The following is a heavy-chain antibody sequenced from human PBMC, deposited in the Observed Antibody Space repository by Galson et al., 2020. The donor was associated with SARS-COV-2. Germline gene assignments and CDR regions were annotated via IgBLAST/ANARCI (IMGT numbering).Heavy chain of an antibody. D-gene: IGHD6-19*01. V-gene: IGHV1-2*02. J-gene: IGHJ1*01. CDR2: INANSGGQ. CDR3: ARGSSVWGEYLQD. Sequence: ASVTVSCKTSGYTFTGYYMHWVRQAPGQELEWMGWINANSGGQHYVQKFQGRVTMTRDKSLSTVSLELSWLTSDDTAVYYCARGSSVWGEYLQDWGQGTLVTVSS. CDR1: GYTFTGYY.